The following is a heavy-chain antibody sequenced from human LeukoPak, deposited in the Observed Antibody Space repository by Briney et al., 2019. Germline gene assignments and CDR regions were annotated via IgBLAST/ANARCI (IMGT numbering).Heavy chain of an antibody. CDR1: GFTFSSYS. CDR3: ANLSIFGGY. Sequence: GSLRLSCAASGFTFSSYSMNWVRQAPGKGLEWVSYISSSSSTEYNADSVKGRFTISRDNAKNSLYLQLNGLRAEDTAVYYCANLSIFGGYWGQGTLVTVSS. J-gene: IGHJ4*02. D-gene: IGHD3-3*01. V-gene: IGHV3-48*04. CDR2: ISSSSSTE.